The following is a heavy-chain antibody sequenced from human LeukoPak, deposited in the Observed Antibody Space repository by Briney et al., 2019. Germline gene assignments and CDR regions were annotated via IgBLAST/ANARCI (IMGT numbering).Heavy chain of an antibody. Sequence: SETLSLTCTVSGGSISSSSYYWGWIRQPPGKGLEWIGSIYYSGSTYYNPSLKSRVTISVDTSKNQFSLKLSSVTAADTAVYYCARYCSGGSCYSGKIFDYWGQGTLVTVSS. CDR1: GGSISSSSYY. CDR3: ARYCSGGSCYSGKIFDY. D-gene: IGHD2-15*01. CDR2: IYYSGST. J-gene: IGHJ4*02. V-gene: IGHV4-39*01.